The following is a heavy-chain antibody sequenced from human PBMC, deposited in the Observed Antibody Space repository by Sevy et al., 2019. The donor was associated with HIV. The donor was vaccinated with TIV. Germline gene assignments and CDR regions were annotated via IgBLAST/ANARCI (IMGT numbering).Heavy chain of an antibody. J-gene: IGHJ3*01. CDR3: GREAGYSARNDSFAF. V-gene: IGHV3-30*04. D-gene: IGHD1-26*01. Sequence: GGSLRLSCAASGLTFRSHAMHWVRQAPGKGLEWVTVISYDGTVRYYGDSVKGRFTVSRDNSKNTLYLQMNSLRADDTAVYYWGREAGYSARNDSFAFWGQGTMVTVSS. CDR2: ISYDGTVR. CDR1: GLTFRSHA.